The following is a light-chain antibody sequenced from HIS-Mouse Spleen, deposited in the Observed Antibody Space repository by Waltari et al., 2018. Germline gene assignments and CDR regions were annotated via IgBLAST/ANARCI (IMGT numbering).Light chain of an antibody. Sequence: QSALTQPRPVSGSPGQSVTISCTGTSSDVGGYTYVPWYQQHPGKAPKLMIYDVSKRPSGVPDRFSGSKSGNTASLTISGLQAEDEADYYCCSYAGSYTGVFGTGTKVTVL. CDR2: DVS. CDR1: SSDVGGYTY. J-gene: IGLJ1*01. CDR3: CSYAGSYTGV. V-gene: IGLV2-11*01.